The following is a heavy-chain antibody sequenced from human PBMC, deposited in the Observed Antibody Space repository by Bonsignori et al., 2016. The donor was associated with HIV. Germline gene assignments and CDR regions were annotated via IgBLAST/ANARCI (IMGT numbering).Heavy chain of an antibody. CDR1: GVSMSGSY. J-gene: IGHJ4*02. D-gene: IGHD3-10*01. V-gene: IGHV4-59*01. Sequence: GSLRLSCNVSGVSMSGSYWNWIRQPPGKGLEWIGYIYYTGVTNCNPSLKSRLTLSVDTSKNQFSLKLRSVTAADTAVYYCARALLWFGESAYFDSWGQGTLVTVSS. CDR2: IYYTGVT. CDR3: ARALLWFGESAYFDS.